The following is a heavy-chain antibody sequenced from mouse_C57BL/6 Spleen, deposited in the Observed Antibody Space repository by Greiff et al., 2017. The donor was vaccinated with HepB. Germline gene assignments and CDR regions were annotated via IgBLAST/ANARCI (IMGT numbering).Heavy chain of an antibody. Sequence: QVQLQQPGAELVRPGSSVKLSCKASGYTFTSYWMHWVKQRPIQGLEWIGNIDPSDSETHYNQKFKDKATLTVDKSSSTAYMQLSSLTSEDSAVYYCAREEGVLSYLDDWGQGTTLTVSS. J-gene: IGHJ2*01. CDR2: IDPSDSET. D-gene: IGHD1-1*01. CDR3: AREEGVLSYLDD. V-gene: IGHV1-52*01. CDR1: GYTFTSYW.